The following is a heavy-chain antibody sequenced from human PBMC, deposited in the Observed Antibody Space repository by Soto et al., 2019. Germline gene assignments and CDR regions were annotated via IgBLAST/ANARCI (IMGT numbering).Heavy chain of an antibody. CDR2: ISGSGGST. CDR1: GFTFINYA. Sequence: GGSMRLCCAVAGFTFINYAMSRVSQAPGKGLEWVSAISGSGGSTYYADSAKGRFTISRDNSKNTLYLQMNSLRAEDMAVYYCAKDKIVVVVAATPYFDYWGQGTLVTVSS. CDR3: AKDKIVVVVAATPYFDY. J-gene: IGHJ4*02. D-gene: IGHD2-15*01. V-gene: IGHV3-23*01.